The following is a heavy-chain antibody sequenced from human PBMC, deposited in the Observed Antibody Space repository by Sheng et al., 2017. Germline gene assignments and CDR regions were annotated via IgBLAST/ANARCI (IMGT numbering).Heavy chain of an antibody. J-gene: IGHJ3*02. V-gene: IGHV3-48*03. CDR3: ATLYCSGGSCYLRGAFDI. Sequence: EVQLVESGGGLVQPGGSLRLSCAASGFTFSYYEMNWVRQAPGKGLEWVSYISSSGSTIYYADSVKGRFTISRDNAKNSLYLQMNSLRVEDTAVYYCATLYCSGGSCYLRGAFDIWGQGTRVTVSS. CDR1: GFTFSYYE. D-gene: IGHD2-15*01. CDR2: ISSSGSTI.